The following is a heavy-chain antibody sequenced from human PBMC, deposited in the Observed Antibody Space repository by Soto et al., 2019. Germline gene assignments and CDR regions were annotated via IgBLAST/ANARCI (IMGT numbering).Heavy chain of an antibody. CDR3: AKAPPYYYDSSGSQYYFDY. V-gene: IGHV3-23*01. CDR2: ISGSGGST. Sequence: VGSLRLSCAASGFTFSSYAMSWVRQAPGKGLEWVSAISGSGGSTYYADSVKGRFTISRDNSKNTLYLQMNSLRAEDTAVYYCAKAPPYYYDSSGSQYYFDYWGQGTLVNVSS. D-gene: IGHD3-22*01. CDR1: GFTFSSYA. J-gene: IGHJ4*02.